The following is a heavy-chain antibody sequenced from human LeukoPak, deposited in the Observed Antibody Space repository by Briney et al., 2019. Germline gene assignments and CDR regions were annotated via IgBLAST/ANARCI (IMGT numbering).Heavy chain of an antibody. J-gene: IGHJ4*02. Sequence: SETLSLTCTVSSGSISSYYWSWIRQPPGKGLEWIGYIYYTGSTNYNPSLNSRVTISVDMSKNQFSLKLSSVTDADTAVYYCARRRPQSGNFDYWGQGILVTVAS. V-gene: IGHV4-59*08. D-gene: IGHD6-13*01. CDR2: IYYTGST. CDR1: SGSISSYY. CDR3: ARRRPQSGNFDY.